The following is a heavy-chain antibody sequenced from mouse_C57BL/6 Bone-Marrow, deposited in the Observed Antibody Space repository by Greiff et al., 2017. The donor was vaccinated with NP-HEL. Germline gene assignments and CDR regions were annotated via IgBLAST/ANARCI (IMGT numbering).Heavy chain of an antibody. CDR3: ARGERPDLLWLRREGSWFAY. V-gene: IGHV14-3*01. CDR1: GFNIKNTY. J-gene: IGHJ3*01. Sequence: EVQLQQSVAELVRPGASVKLSCTASGFNIKNTYMHWVKQRPEQGLEWIGRIDPANGNTKYAPKFQGKATITADTSSNTAYLQLSSLTSEDTAIYYCARGERPDLLWLRREGSWFAYWGQGTLVTVSA. D-gene: IGHD2-2*01. CDR2: IDPANGNT.